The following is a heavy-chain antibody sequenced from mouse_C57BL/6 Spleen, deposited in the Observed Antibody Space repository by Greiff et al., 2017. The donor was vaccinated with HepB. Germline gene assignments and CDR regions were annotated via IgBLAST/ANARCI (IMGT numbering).Heavy chain of an antibody. CDR3: ARGGRYFDV. Sequence: EVQVVESEGGLVQPGSSMKLSCTASGFTFSDYYMAWVRQVPEKGLEWVANINYDGSSTYYLDSLKSRFIISRDNAKNILYLQMSSLKSEDTATYYCARGGRYFDVWGTGTTVTVSS. V-gene: IGHV5-16*01. CDR2: INYDGSST. J-gene: IGHJ1*03. CDR1: GFTFSDYY.